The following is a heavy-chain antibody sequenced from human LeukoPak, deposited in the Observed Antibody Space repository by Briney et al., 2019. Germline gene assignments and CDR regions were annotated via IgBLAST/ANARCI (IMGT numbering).Heavy chain of an antibody. CDR2: IYYSGST. CDR1: GGCISSYY. D-gene: IGHD6-19*01. CDR3: AREVAVAGLDV. Sequence: PSETLSLTCTVSGGCISSYYWSWIRQPPGKGLEWIGYIYYSGSTNYNPSLKSRVTISVDTSKNQFSLKLSSVTAADTAVYYCAREVAVAGLDVWGQGTTVTVSS. V-gene: IGHV4-59*01. J-gene: IGHJ6*02.